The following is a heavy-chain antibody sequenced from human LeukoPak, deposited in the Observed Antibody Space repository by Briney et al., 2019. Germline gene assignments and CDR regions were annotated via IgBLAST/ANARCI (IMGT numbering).Heavy chain of an antibody. J-gene: IGHJ6*04. CDR2: ISIDGSTT. CDR3: ARDRIAAAGTSYNYYYYGMDV. D-gene: IGHD6-13*01. CDR1: GFTSSTNW. V-gene: IGHV3-74*01. Sequence: GGSLRLSCAASGFTSSTNWMHWVRQAPGKGLVWVSRISIDGSTTNYADSVKGRFTISRDNAKNTLYLQMNSLRAEDTAVYYCARDRIAAAGTSYNYYYYGMDVWGKGTTVTVSS.